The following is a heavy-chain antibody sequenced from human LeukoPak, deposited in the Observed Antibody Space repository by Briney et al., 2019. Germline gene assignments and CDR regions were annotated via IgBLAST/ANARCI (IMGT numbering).Heavy chain of an antibody. Sequence: PGRSLRLSCAASGFTFSSYGMHWVRQAPGKGLEWVAVIWYDGSNKYYADSVKGRFTISRDNSKNTLYLQMNSLRAEDTAVYYCAKDAGAIPEVYFDYWGQGPLVTVSS. D-gene: IGHD7-27*01. J-gene: IGHJ4*02. CDR1: GFTFSSYG. CDR2: IWYDGSNK. CDR3: AKDAGAIPEVYFDY. V-gene: IGHV3-33*06.